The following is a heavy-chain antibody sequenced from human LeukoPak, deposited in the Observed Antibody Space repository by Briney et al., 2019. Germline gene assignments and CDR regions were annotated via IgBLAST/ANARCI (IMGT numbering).Heavy chain of an antibody. D-gene: IGHD1-26*01. CDR2: ISGSGYAI. J-gene: IGHJ4*02. CDR1: GFTFSDFH. V-gene: IGHV3-11*01. CDR3: ARLSGTYSRGGDH. Sequence: GGSLRLSCTASGFTFSDFHMSWIRQAPGKGLEWVSHISGSGYAIHHPGSVKGRFTISRDNAKNSLYLQMNSLRVEDSAVYYCARLSGTYSRGGDHWGQGALVTVSS.